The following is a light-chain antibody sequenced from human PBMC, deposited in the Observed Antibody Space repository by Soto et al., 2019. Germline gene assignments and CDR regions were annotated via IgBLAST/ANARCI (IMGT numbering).Light chain of an antibody. J-gene: IGLJ1*01. V-gene: IGLV2-14*01. Sequence: LTQPASVSGSPGQSITISCAGTGSDVGGYDLVSWYQQHPGKAPKLIIYDVSDRPSGESSRFSGSKSANTASLTISGLQAEDEADYYCSSYTSSGTYVFGTGTRSPS. CDR3: SSYTSSGTYV. CDR2: DVS. CDR1: GSDVGGYDL.